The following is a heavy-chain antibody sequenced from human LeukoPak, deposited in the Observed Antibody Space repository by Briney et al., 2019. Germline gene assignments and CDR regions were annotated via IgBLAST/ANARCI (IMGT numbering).Heavy chain of an antibody. CDR1: GFTFSSYA. CDR2: ISGSGGST. CDR3: AKDKYSSSWCLDY. V-gene: IGHV3-23*01. J-gene: IGHJ4*02. D-gene: IGHD6-13*01. Sequence: PGGSLRLSCAASGFTFSSYAMSGVRQAPGKGLEWVSAISGSGGSTYYADSVKGRFTISRDNSKNTLYLQMNSLRAEDTAVYYCAKDKYSSSWCLDYWGQGTLVTVSS.